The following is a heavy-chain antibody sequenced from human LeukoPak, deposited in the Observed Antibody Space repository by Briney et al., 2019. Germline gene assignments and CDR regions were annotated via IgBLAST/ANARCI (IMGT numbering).Heavy chain of an antibody. Sequence: GGSLRLSCAASGFTFSRYWMHWVRQAPGKGLVWVSRINTDGSSTSCADSVKGRFTISRDNAKNTPYLQMNSLRVEDTAVYYCTRGYPIFDYWGQGTLVTVSS. CDR3: TRGYPIFDY. CDR1: GFTFSRYW. J-gene: IGHJ4*02. CDR2: INTDGSST. V-gene: IGHV3-74*01. D-gene: IGHD3-16*02.